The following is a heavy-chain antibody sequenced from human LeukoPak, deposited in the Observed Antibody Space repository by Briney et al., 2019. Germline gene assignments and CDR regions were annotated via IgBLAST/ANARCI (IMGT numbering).Heavy chain of an antibody. CDR3: TKARDFWTRRFFDY. CDR1: GFTFSSYG. V-gene: IGHV3-30*02. D-gene: IGHD3/OR15-3a*01. J-gene: IGHJ4*02. CDR2: IEKDGNTK. Sequence: GGSLRLSCAASGFTFSSYGMHWVRQAPGKGLEWVAFIEKDGNTKYYTDSVRGRFAISRDNSKNTLYLQMSSLRTEGTAMFYCTKARDFWTRRFFDYWGQGTLVTVSS.